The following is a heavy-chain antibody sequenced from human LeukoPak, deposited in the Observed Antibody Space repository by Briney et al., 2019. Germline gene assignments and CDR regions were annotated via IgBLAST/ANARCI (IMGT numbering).Heavy chain of an antibody. D-gene: IGHD3-10*01. J-gene: IGHJ4*02. Sequence: PGGSLRLSCAASGFTFSTYWMSWVRQAPGKGLEWVGNIKQDGSEKYYVESVKGRFTISRDNAKNSLYLQMNSLTAKHTAVYYCARENLYGSGTSFDYWGQGTLVTVSS. CDR3: ARENLYGSGTSFDY. CDR1: GFTFSTYW. CDR2: IKQDGSEK. V-gene: IGHV3-7*01.